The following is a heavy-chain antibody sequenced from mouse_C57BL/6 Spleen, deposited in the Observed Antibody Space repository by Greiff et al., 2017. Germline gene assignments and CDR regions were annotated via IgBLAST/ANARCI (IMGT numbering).Heavy chain of an antibody. CDR3: AREALTTVVPFAY. CDR2: IDPEDGET. D-gene: IGHD1-1*01. J-gene: IGHJ3*01. Sequence: VQLKESGAELVKPGASVKLSCTASGFNIKDYYMHWVKQRTEQGLEWIGRIDPEDGETKYAPKFQGKATITADTSSNTAYLQLSSLTSEDTAVYYCAREALTTVVPFAYWGQGTLVTVSA. CDR1: GFNIKDYY. V-gene: IGHV14-2*01.